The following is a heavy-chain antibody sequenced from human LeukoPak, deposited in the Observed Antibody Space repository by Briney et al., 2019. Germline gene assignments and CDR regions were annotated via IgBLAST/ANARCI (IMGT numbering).Heavy chain of an antibody. Sequence: GASVKVSCKVSGYTLTELSMHWVRQAPGQGLEWMGWINSNSGGTNYAQKFQGRVTMTRDTSISTAYMELSSLRSDDTAVYYCARVLVPAGGGVVDYWGQGTLVTVSS. CDR1: GYTLTELS. CDR2: INSNSGGT. V-gene: IGHV1-2*02. J-gene: IGHJ4*02. CDR3: ARVLVPAGGGVVDY. D-gene: IGHD3-16*01.